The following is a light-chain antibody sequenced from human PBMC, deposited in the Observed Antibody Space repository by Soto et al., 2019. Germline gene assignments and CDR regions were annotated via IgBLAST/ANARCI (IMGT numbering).Light chain of an antibody. J-gene: IGKJ1*01. Sequence: DIQMTQSPSSLSASVGDRVTITFRAIXSXXSXXNWYHKKPGKAPKLLIYAASSLQGGVPSRFSGSGSGTDFTLTISSLQPEDFATYYCQQSYSTPWTFGQGTKVDIK. CDR1: XSXXSX. CDR3: QQSYSTPWT. V-gene: IGKV1-39*01. CDR2: AAS.